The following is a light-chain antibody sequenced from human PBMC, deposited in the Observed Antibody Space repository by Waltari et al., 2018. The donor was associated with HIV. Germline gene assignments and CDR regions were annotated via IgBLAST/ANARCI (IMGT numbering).Light chain of an antibody. V-gene: IGKV4-1*01. Sequence: DIVMTQSPDSVAVSLGERATINCRSSQRVLKSSTYRNYLAWYQQKPGQPPTLLFHWASTRESGVPDRFSASGSGTDFTLTISSLQAEDVAVYYCQQYYTTPLTFGGGTKVEIK. CDR3: QQYYTTPLT. CDR2: WAS. CDR1: QRVLKSSTYRNY. J-gene: IGKJ4*01.